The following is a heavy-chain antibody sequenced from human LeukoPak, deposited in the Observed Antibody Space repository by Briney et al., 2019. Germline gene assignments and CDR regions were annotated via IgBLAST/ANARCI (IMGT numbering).Heavy chain of an antibody. CDR2: ISYDGSNK. Sequence: GGSLRLSCAASGFTFSSYAMHWVRQAPGKGLEWVAVISYDGSNKYYADSVKGRFTISRDNSKNTLYLQMNSLRAEDTAVYYCAKSPSDGLDVWGQGATVTVSS. CDR1: GFTFSSYA. V-gene: IGHV3-30-3*02. J-gene: IGHJ6*02. CDR3: AKSPSDGLDV.